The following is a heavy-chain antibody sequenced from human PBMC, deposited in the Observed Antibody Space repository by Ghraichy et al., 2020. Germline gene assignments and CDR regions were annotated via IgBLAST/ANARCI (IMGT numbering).Heavy chain of an antibody. Sequence: GGSLRLSCAASGFTFSSSWMSWVRQAPGKGLEWVANMNQDGSEKSYVDSVKGRFTISRDNAKNSLYLQMNSLRAEDTAVYYCATHNNGALNYLDQGTLVTVSS. D-gene: IGHD1/OR15-1a*01. CDR3: ATHNNGALNY. V-gene: IGHV3-7*01. CDR2: MNQDGSEK. CDR1: GFTFSSSW. J-gene: IGHJ4*02.